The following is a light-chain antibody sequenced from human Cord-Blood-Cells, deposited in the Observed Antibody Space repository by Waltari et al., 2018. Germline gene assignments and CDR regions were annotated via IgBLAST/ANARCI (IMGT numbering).Light chain of an antibody. V-gene: IGKV1-5*01. CDR1: QSISSW. CDR3: QQYNSYSWT. CDR2: DAS. Sequence: DIQMTKSPSTLSASVGDRVTIPCRASQSISSWLAWYQQKPGKAPKLLIYDASSLESGVPSRFSGSGSGTEFTLTISSLQPDDFATYYCQQYNSYSWTFGQGTKVEIK. J-gene: IGKJ1*01.